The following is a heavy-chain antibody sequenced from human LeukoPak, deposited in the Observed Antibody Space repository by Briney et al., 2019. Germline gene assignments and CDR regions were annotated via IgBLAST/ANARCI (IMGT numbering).Heavy chain of an antibody. CDR3: AKSGCYLAFDI. CDR1: GFTVSSNY. V-gene: IGHV3-53*01. J-gene: IGHJ3*02. D-gene: IGHD1-26*01. Sequence: PGGSLRLSCAASGFTVSSNYMSWVRQAPGKGLEWVSVIYSGGSTYYADSVKGRFTISRDNSKNTLYLQMNSLRAEDTAVYYCAKSGCYLAFDIWGQGTMVTVSS. CDR2: IYSGGST.